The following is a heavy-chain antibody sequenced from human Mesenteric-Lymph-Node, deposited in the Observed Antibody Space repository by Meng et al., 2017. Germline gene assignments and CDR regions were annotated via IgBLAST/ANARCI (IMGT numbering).Heavy chain of an antibody. CDR2: ITHSGRTI. D-gene: IGHD3-22*01. Sequence: GESLKISCAASGFNFSTHEMNWVRQAPGKGLEWVSYITHSGRTIYYADSVKGRFTISRDNSLNTLYLQMNSLRAEDTAVYYCARDYNDGSGRFDYWGQGTLVTVSS. CDR3: ARDYNDGSGRFDY. CDR1: GFNFSTHE. V-gene: IGHV3-48*03. J-gene: IGHJ4*02.